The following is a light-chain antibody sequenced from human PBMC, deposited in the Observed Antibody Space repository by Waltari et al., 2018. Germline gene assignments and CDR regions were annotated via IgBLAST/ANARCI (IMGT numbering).Light chain of an antibody. V-gene: IGKV1-33*01. J-gene: IGKJ2*02. Sequence: DIQMTQSPSSLSASIGDRVTITCQSNQDIYKSLNWYQQKPGEAPHLLLYDASNLQTGVPSRFSGSGAGKHFTLTISSLHPEDVATYYCQQYEGLPCTFGQGTKLEVK. CDR2: DAS. CDR3: QQYEGLPCT. CDR1: QDIYKS.